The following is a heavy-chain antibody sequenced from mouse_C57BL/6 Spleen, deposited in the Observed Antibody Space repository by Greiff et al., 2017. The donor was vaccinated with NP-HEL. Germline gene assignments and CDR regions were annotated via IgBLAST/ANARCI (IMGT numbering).Heavy chain of an antibody. Sequence: EVKLVESGGGLVKPGGSLKLSCAASGFTFSSYTMSWVRQTPEKRLEWVATISGGGGNTYYPDSVKGRFTISRDNAKNTLYLQMSSLRSEDTALYYCARHEDDYFDYWGQGTTLTVSS. V-gene: IGHV5-9*01. CDR2: ISGGGGNT. J-gene: IGHJ2*01. CDR3: ARHEDDYFDY. CDR1: GFTFSSYT.